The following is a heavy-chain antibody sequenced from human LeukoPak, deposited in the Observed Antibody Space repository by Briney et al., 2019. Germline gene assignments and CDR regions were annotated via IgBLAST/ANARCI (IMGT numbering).Heavy chain of an antibody. CDR2: ISGSGGST. Sequence: GGSLRPSCAASGFTFSSYAMSWVRQAPGKGLEWVSAISGSGGSTYYADSVKGRFTISRDNSKNTLYLQMNSLRAEDTAVYYCAKKDGSGYLGYWGQGTLVTVSS. CDR3: AKKDGSGYLGY. CDR1: GFTFSSYA. D-gene: IGHD3-22*01. J-gene: IGHJ4*02. V-gene: IGHV3-23*01.